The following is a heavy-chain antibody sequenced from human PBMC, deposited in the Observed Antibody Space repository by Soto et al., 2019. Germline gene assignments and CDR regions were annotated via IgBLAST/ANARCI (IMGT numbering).Heavy chain of an antibody. CDR3: AKGRGGSGSLTPRVDF. J-gene: IGHJ4*02. CDR2: ISGGGDTT. CDR1: GFTFNNYA. D-gene: IGHD3-10*01. V-gene: IGHV3-23*01. Sequence: EVQLLESGGGLVQPGGSLRLSCAASGFTFNNYAMTWVRQAPGKGLEWVSAISGGGDTTSYADSVKGRFTVSRDGSKNLPYPQVGRLGAEDTGLYYCAKGRGGSGSLTPRVDFWGQGTLVTVSS.